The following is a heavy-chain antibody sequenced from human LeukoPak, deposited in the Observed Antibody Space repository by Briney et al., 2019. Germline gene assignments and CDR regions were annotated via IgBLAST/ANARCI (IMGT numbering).Heavy chain of an antibody. D-gene: IGHD1-7*01. CDR3: ARSYNWNYGNYFDY. J-gene: IGHJ4*02. V-gene: IGHV3-21*01. Sequence: GGSLRLSCAASGFTFSTFAMIWVRQPPGKGLEWVSSIFPSGGEIHYADSVKGRFTISRANAKNSVYLQMNSLRAEDTAVYYCARSYNWNYGNYFDYWGQGTLVTVSS. CDR1: GFTFSTFA. CDR2: IFPSGGEI.